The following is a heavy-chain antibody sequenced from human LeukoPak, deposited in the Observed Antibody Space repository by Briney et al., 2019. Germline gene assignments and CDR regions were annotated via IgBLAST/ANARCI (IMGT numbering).Heavy chain of an antibody. V-gene: IGHV4-39*01. Sequence: SETLSLTCTVSGGSISSSSYYWGWIRQPPGKGLEWIGSIYYSGSTYYNPSLKSRVTISVDTSKNQFSLKLSSVTAADTAVYYCARQGAGVALMVYRTNYFDYWGQGTLVTVSS. J-gene: IGHJ4*02. CDR1: GGSISSSSYY. CDR3: ARQGAGVALMVYRTNYFDY. D-gene: IGHD2-8*01. CDR2: IYYSGST.